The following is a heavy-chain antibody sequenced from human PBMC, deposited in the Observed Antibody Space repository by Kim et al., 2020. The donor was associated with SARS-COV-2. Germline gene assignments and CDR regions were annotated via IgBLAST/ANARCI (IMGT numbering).Heavy chain of an antibody. Sequence: SETLSLTCTVSGGSISSYYWSWIRQPPGKGLEWIGYIYYSGRTNYNPSLQSRVTISVDTSKNQFSLKLSSVTAADTAVYYCASPFIPGSLDSRGHGTLGT. CDR2: IYYSGRT. CDR1: GGSISSYY. D-gene: IGHD2-2*02. CDR3: ASPFIPGSLDS. V-gene: IGHV4-59*12. J-gene: IGHJ5*01.